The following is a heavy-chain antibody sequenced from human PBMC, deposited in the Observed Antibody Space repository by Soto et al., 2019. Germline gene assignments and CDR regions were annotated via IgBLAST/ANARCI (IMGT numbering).Heavy chain of an antibody. CDR2: ISGSGGST. D-gene: IGHD5-12*01. J-gene: IGHJ4*02. CDR3: AKFTRRDGYNPTY. Sequence: GGSLRLSCAASGFTFSSYAMSWVRQAPGKGLEWVSAISGSGGSTYYADSVKDRFTISRDNSKNTLYLQKNSLRAEDTAVYYCAKFTRRDGYNPTYWGQGTLVTVSS. V-gene: IGHV3-23*01. CDR1: GFTFSSYA.